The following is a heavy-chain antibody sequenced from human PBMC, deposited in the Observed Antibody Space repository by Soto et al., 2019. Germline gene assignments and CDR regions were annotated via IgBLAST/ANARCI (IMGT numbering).Heavy chain of an antibody. CDR1: GYTFTTYY. J-gene: IGHJ4*02. Sequence: QMQLVQSGAEVKKPGASVKVSCKASGYTFTTYYIQWVRQAPGQGLEWMGVISPSGGTTTYAQKFNGRVTMTRDTSTSTVHMELSRLRSEDTAVYYCARQRSDRSGYNGGYNNYWGQGTLVTVSS. CDR2: ISPSGGTT. V-gene: IGHV1-46*01. CDR3: ARQRSDRSGYNGGYNNY. D-gene: IGHD3-22*01.